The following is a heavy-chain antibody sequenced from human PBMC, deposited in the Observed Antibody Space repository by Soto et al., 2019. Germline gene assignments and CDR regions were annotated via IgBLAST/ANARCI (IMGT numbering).Heavy chain of an antibody. CDR2: IIPIFETA. V-gene: IGHV1-69*01. Sequence: QVPLEQSGAEVKKPGSSVKVSCKASGGTFNTFAIIWVRQAPGQGLEWIGGIIPIFETANYAQRLQDRLTITADESTRTAYMELSRLTSDDTAIYFCATSTSSSWQNDYWGLGTLVVVSS. CDR3: ATSTSSSWQNDY. J-gene: IGHJ4*02. CDR1: GGTFNTFA. D-gene: IGHD6-13*01.